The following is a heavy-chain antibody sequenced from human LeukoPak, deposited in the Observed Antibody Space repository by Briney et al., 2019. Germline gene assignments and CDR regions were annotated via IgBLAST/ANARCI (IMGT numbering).Heavy chain of an antibody. CDR3: AKVGRRGIAARLDYYYYYMDV. V-gene: IGHV3-43*02. CDR2: ISGDGGST. D-gene: IGHD6-6*01. J-gene: IGHJ6*03. CDR1: GFTFDDYA. Sequence: GGSLRLSCAASGFTFDDYAMHWVRQAPGKGLEWVSLISGDGGSTYYADCVKGRFTISRDNSKNSLYLQMNSLRTEDTALYYCAKVGRRGIAARLDYYYYYMDVWGKGTTVTVSS.